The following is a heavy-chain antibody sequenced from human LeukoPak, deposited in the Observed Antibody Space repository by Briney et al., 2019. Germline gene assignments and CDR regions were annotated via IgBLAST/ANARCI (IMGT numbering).Heavy chain of an antibody. CDR1: GFTFSSYA. Sequence: GGSLRLSCAASGFTFSSYAMHWVRQAPGKGLEWVAVISYDGSNKYYADSVKGRFTISRDNSKNTLYLQMNSLKAEDTAVYYCARGPTTVTFGYWGQGTLVTVSS. J-gene: IGHJ4*02. V-gene: IGHV3-30-3*01. D-gene: IGHD4-17*01. CDR2: ISYDGSNK. CDR3: ARGPTTVTFGY.